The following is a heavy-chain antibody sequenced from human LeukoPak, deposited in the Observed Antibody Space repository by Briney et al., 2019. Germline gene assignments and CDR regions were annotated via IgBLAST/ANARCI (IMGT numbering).Heavy chain of an antibody. CDR3: ARGQWELLYAFDI. J-gene: IGHJ3*02. CDR2: IYYSGST. Sequence: SETLSLTCTVSGGSISSSSYYWGWIRQPPGKGLEWIGSIYYSGSTYYNPSLKSRVTISVDKSKNQFSLKLSSVTAADTAVYYCARGQWELLYAFDIWGQGTMVTVSS. CDR1: GGSISSSSYY. V-gene: IGHV4-39*07. D-gene: IGHD1-26*01.